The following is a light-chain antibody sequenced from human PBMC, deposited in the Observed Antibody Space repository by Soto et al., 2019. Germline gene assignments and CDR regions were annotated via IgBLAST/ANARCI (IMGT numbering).Light chain of an antibody. J-gene: IGKJ4*01. Sequence: EIVLTQSPGTLSLSPGERASLSCRASQRVSSSDLAWYQQKPGQTPRLLIYATSSRAPGLPDRFSGSGSGTDFTLTISRLEPEDFAVYYCQQFGSSPLTFGGGTKVDIK. CDR1: QRVSSSD. V-gene: IGKV3-20*01. CDR3: QQFGSSPLT. CDR2: ATS.